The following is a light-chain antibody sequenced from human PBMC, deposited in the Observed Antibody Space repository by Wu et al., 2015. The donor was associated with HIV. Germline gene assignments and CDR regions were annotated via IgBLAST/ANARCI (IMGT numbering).Light chain of an antibody. CDR1: QSVSSSY. CDR2: GIS. J-gene: IGKJ5*01. Sequence: EIVLTQSPGTLSLSAGERATLSCRASQSVSSSYLAWYQQKPGQAPRLLTYGISSRATGIPDRFSGSGSGTDFTLTISRLGPEDFAVYYCQQYGSSPTFGQGTRLEIK. CDR3: QQYGSSPT. V-gene: IGKV3-20*01.